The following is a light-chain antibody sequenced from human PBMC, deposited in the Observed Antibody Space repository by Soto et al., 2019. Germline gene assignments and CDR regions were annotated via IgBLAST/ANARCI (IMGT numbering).Light chain of an antibody. CDR2: AAS. CDR1: QSITNY. V-gene: IGKV1-39*01. J-gene: IGKJ2*01. CDR3: QQSDSYPYT. Sequence: DIQMTQSPSSLSLSVGDRVTITCLASQSITNYLNWYQQKPGKDPKLLVYAASSVQSGDPPRLSAHGSGTDFTLTISSLQAADFASYYCQQSDSYPYTFGQGTKVEIK.